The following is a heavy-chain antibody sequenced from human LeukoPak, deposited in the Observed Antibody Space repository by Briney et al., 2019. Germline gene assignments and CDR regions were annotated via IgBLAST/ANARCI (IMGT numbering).Heavy chain of an antibody. CDR2: ISGSGGST. J-gene: IGHJ4*02. D-gene: IGHD3-9*01. CDR1: GFSFSTYA. Sequence: GGSLRLSCAASGFSFSTYAMSWVRQAPGKGLEWVSGISGSGGSTYYADSVKGRFTISRDNSKNTLYLQMNSLRAEDTALYYCASDISTGYYGAYFDYWGQGTLVTVSS. V-gene: IGHV3-23*01. CDR3: ASDISTGYYGAYFDY.